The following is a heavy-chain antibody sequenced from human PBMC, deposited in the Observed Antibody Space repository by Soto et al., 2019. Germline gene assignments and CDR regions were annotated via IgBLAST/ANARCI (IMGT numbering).Heavy chain of an antibody. D-gene: IGHD3-3*01. CDR2: IKSKTDGGTT. CDR1: GFTFSNAW. Sequence: GGSLRLSCAASGFTFSNAWMSWVRQAPGKGLEWVGRIKSKTDGGTTDYAAPVKGRFTISRDDSKNTLYLQMNSLKTEDTAVYYCTTVEVEWSGLYYYYYMDVWGKGTTVTVSS. V-gene: IGHV3-15*01. J-gene: IGHJ6*03. CDR3: TTVEVEWSGLYYYYYMDV.